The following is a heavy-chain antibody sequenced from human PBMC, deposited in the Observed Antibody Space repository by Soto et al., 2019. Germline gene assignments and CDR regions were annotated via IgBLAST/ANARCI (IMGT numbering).Heavy chain of an antibody. CDR1: GFTLSSYW. D-gene: IGHD6-19*01. CDR2: INQDGSAK. J-gene: IGHJ4*02. Sequence: VQLVESGGGLVQPGGSLRLSCAASGFTLSSYWMSWVRQAPGKGLEWVANINQDGSAKYYVDSVKGRFTMSRDNAENSLFLHMDSLRAEDTAVYYCARAPYSSAWYRFDYWGQGTLVTVSS. V-gene: IGHV3-7*04. CDR3: ARAPYSSAWYRFDY.